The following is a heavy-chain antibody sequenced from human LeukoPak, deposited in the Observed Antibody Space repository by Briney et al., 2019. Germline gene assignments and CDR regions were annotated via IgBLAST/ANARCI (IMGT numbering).Heavy chain of an antibody. CDR2: IIPIFGTA. D-gene: IGHD4-11*01. CDR1: GGTFSGYA. Sequence: ASVKVSCKASGGTFSGYAISWVRQATGQGLEWMGGIIPIFGTANYAQKFQGRVTITTDESTSTAYMELSSLRSEDTAVYYCARDDYNSAYAFDIWGQGTMVTVSS. V-gene: IGHV1-69*05. J-gene: IGHJ3*02. CDR3: ARDDYNSAYAFDI.